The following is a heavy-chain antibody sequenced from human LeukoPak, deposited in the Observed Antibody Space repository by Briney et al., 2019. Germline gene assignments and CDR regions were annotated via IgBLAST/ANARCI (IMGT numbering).Heavy chain of an antibody. CDR3: AREWLVERGYYFDY. Sequence: TSQTLSLTCTVSGGSISSGGYYWSWIRQHPGKGLEWIGYIYYSGSTYYNPSLKSRVTISVDTSKNQFSLKLSSVTAADTAVYYRAREWLVERGYYFDYWGQGTLVTVSS. CDR1: GGSISSGGYY. CDR2: IYYSGST. D-gene: IGHD6-19*01. J-gene: IGHJ4*02. V-gene: IGHV4-31*03.